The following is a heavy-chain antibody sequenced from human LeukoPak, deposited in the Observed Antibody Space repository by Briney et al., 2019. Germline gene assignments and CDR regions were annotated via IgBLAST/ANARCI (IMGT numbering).Heavy chain of an antibody. D-gene: IGHD6-6*01. CDR2: IYPGDSDT. Sequence: GESLKISCKGSGYSLTSYWIGWGRQMPGKGLEWMGIIYPGDSDTRYSPSFQGQVTISADKSISTAYLQWSSLKASDTAMYYCARSSIGYYYYYYMDVWGKGTTVTVSS. V-gene: IGHV5-51*01. J-gene: IGHJ6*03. CDR3: ARSSIGYYYYYYMDV. CDR1: GYSLTSYW.